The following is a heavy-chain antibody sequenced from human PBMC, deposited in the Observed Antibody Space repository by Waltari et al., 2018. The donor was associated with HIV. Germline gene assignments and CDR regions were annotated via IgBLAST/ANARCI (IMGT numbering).Heavy chain of an antibody. Sequence: QVQLVQSGAEVTKPGASVKVSCKASGYTFNGYFMQWVRTAPGQGLEWMGWINPNSGGTNYAQKFQGRVTMTRDTSISTAYMELSRLRSDDTAVYYCARDYYYDSSGNWDFDYWGQGTLVTVSS. CDR1: GYTFNGYF. V-gene: IGHV1-2*02. CDR2: INPNSGGT. D-gene: IGHD3-22*01. CDR3: ARDYYYDSSGNWDFDY. J-gene: IGHJ4*02.